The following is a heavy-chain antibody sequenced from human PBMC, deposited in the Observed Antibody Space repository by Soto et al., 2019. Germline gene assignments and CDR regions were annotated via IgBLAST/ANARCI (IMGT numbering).Heavy chain of an antibody. CDR1: GGTFGSYA. D-gene: IGHD1-26*01. Sequence: GASAKVSCKDSGGTFGSYAISWVRQAPGQGLEWMGGIIPIFGTANYAQKFQGRVTITADESKSTAYMELSSLRSEDTAVYYCAGRAKWELLWIPDYWGQGTPVTVSS. CDR2: IIPIFGTA. V-gene: IGHV1-69*13. CDR3: AGRAKWELLWIPDY. J-gene: IGHJ4*02.